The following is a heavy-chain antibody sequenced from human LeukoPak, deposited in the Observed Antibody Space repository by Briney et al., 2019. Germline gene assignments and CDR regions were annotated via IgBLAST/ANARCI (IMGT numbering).Heavy chain of an antibody. Sequence: GSLRLSCAASGLTFSSYWMSWVRQAPGKGLEWVANIKQDGSEKYYVDSVKGRFTISRDNAKNSLYLQMNSLRAEDTAVYYCARAVTMVRGVRRYGMDVWGQGTTVTVSS. J-gene: IGHJ6*02. CDR3: ARAVTMVRGVRRYGMDV. D-gene: IGHD3-10*01. V-gene: IGHV3-7*03. CDR1: GLTFSSYW. CDR2: IKQDGSEK.